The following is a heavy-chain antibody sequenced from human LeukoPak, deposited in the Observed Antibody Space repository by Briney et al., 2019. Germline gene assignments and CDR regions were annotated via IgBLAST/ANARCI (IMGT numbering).Heavy chain of an antibody. J-gene: IGHJ4*02. V-gene: IGHV3-23*01. CDR3: ARGLGVRGVKDY. CDR1: GFTFSSYA. CDR2: ISGSGGST. D-gene: IGHD3-10*01. Sequence: GGSLRLSCAASGFTFSSYAMSWVRQAPGKGLEWVSAISGSGGSTYYADSVKGRFTISRDNSKNTLYLQMNSLRAEDTAVYYCARGLGVRGVKDYWGQGTLVTVSS.